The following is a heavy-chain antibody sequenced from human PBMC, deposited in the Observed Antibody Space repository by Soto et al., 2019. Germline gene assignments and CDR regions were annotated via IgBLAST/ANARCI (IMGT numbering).Heavy chain of an antibody. CDR1: GGSFSDYY. Sequence: QLQLQQWGAGLLKPSETLSLTCAVYGGSFSDYYWSWIRQPPGKGLEWIGEINHSGSTIYNPSLKSRVTMSVDTSKIQFSLNLTSVTAADTAVYYCARGGCSGGSCYRPFFSDWGQGTLVTVSS. CDR2: INHSGST. D-gene: IGHD2-15*01. J-gene: IGHJ4*02. V-gene: IGHV4-34*02. CDR3: ARGGCSGGSCYRPFFSD.